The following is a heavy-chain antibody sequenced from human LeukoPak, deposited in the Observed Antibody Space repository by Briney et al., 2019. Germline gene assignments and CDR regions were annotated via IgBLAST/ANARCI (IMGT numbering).Heavy chain of an antibody. Sequence: GGSLRLSCAASGFTFSSYWMSWVRQAPGKGLEWVAFISHDGINKQYGDSVKGRFTITRDNSKNTLYLQMNSLRAVDTAVYYCAKDFYYYASSGYYAFDYWGQGTLVTVSS. V-gene: IGHV3-30*18. J-gene: IGHJ4*02. CDR3: AKDFYYYASSGYYAFDY. D-gene: IGHD3-22*01. CDR1: GFTFSSYW. CDR2: ISHDGINK.